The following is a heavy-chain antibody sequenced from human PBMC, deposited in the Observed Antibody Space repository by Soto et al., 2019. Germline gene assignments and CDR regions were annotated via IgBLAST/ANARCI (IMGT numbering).Heavy chain of an antibody. Sequence: ASGKVSCKASGYTFTGYYMHWGRQAPGQGLEWMGWINPNSDGTNYAQKFQGRVPMTRDTSISTAYMELSRLRSDDTGVYYCARDTQYDILTGYVYYYGMDVWGQGTTVTVSS. CDR2: INPNSDGT. J-gene: IGHJ6*02. CDR3: ARDTQYDILTGYVYYYGMDV. V-gene: IGHV1-2*02. D-gene: IGHD3-9*01. CDR1: GYTFTGYY.